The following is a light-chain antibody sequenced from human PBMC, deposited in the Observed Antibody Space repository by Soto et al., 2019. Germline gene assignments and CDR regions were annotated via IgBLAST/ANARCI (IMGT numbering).Light chain of an antibody. V-gene: IGKV1-27*01. Sequence: DIQMTQSPSSLSASVGDRVTITCRASQGISNYFAWYQQKPGKVPKLLIYAASTLQSGVPSRFSGSGSGTEFTLTISSLQPEDVATEYCQKYNSAPRTFGQGTNVEIK. CDR1: QGISNY. CDR3: QKYNSAPRT. CDR2: AAS. J-gene: IGKJ1*01.